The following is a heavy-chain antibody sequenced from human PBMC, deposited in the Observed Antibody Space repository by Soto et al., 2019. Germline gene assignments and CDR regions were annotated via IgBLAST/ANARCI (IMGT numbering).Heavy chain of an antibody. V-gene: IGHV3-23*01. D-gene: IGHD6-19*01. Sequence: SLRLSCAASGFTFSSYAMSWVRQAPGKGLEWVSAISGSGGSTYYADSVKGRFTISRDNSKNTLYLQMNSLRAEDTAVYYCARYIAVARYYFDYWGQGTLVTVSS. CDR1: GFTFSSYA. J-gene: IGHJ4*02. CDR3: ARYIAVARYYFDY. CDR2: ISGSGGST.